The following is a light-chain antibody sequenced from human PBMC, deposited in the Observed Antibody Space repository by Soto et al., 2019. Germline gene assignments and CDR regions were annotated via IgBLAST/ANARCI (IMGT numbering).Light chain of an antibody. CDR1: QSVTTW. CDR3: QQYNSYPLT. J-gene: IGKJ3*01. Sequence: DIQMTQSPSTLSASVGDRVTITCRASQSVTTWLAWYQQKPGKAPKLLIYKASSLESGVPSRFSGSGTGTEFTLPISSLQPDDFATYHCQQYNSYPLTFGPGTKVDVQ. V-gene: IGKV1-5*03. CDR2: KAS.